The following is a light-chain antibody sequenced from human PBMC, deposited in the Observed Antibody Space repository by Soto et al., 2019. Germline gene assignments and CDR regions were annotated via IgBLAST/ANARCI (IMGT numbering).Light chain of an antibody. CDR1: SSEIGHADR. V-gene: IGLV2-18*02. J-gene: IGLJ2*01. CDR3: TSTSTKYFVIL. CDR2: EVN. Sequence: QSALTQPPSVSGSPGQSVTISCTGTSSEIGHADRVSWYQQSPGTAPKLMIYEVNNRPSGVPDRFSGSKSGNTASLTISGLQPEDEADYYCTSTSTKYFVILFGGGTKVTVL.